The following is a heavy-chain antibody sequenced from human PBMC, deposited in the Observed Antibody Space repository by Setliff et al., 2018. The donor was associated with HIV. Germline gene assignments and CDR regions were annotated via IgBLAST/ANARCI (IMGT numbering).Heavy chain of an antibody. CDR3: ARTKAYTVMGFDY. V-gene: IGHV4-61*01. CDR1: GVSISSGSYY. J-gene: IGHJ4*02. CDR2: IYYSGSS. Sequence: PSETLSLTCTVSGVSISSGSYYWTWIRQPPGKGLEWIGYIYYSGSSNYNPSLKSRVTISVDTSNNQFSLKLSSVTAADTAVYYCARTKAYTVMGFDYWGQGTLVTVSS. D-gene: IGHD5-18*01.